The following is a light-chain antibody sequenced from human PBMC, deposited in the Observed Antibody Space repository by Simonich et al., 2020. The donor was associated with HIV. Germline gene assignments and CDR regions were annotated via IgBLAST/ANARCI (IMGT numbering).Light chain of an antibody. J-gene: IGKJ3*01. CDR3: QQYGSSPLFT. CDR2: LGS. Sequence: DIVMTQSPLSLPVTPGEPASISCRSSQSLLHSNVYNYLDWYLEKPGQSPQLLIYLGSNRASGVPDRFSGSGSGTDFTLTISRLEPEDFAVYYCQQYGSSPLFTFGPGTKVDIK. CDR1: QSLLHSNVYNY. V-gene: IGKV2-28*01.